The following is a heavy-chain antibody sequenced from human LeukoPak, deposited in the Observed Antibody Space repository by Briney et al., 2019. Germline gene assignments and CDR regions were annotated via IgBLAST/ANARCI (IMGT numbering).Heavy chain of an antibody. CDR3: AGGLIWYYGSGSFWFDP. D-gene: IGHD3-10*01. J-gene: IGHJ5*02. CDR1: GGSFSGYY. V-gene: IGHV4-34*01. CDR2: INHSGST. Sequence: SETLSLTCTVYGGSFSGYYWSWIRQPPGKGLEWIGEINHSGSTNYNPSLKSRVTISVDTSKNQFSLKLSSVTAADTAVYYCAGGLIWYYGSGSFWFDPWGQGTLVTVSS.